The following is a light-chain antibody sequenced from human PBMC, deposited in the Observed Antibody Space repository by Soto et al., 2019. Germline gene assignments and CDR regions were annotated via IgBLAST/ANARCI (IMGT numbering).Light chain of an antibody. CDR3: QQYNIWPLWT. V-gene: IGKV3-15*01. Sequence: EVVMTQSPATLSVSPGDRATLSCRASEDVTSSLAWYQQKPGQPPRLLIYAASTRATDVPARFSGGGSETEFTLTISSLQSEDFAVYYCQQYNIWPLWTFGQGTKVDIX. CDR1: EDVTSS. J-gene: IGKJ1*01. CDR2: AAS.